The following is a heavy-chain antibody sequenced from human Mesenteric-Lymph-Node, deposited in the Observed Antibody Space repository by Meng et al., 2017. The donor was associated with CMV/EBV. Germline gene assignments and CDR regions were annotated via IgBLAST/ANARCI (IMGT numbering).Heavy chain of an antibody. CDR2: INHSGST. Sequence: QVQFTQGGAGLLKPLVTLYATFAGYGGSFSGYYWNWIRQSPEKGLEWIGEINHSGSTTYNPSFTSRIIISVDTSTNQISLNMSSVTAADTAVYYCARGSSYDILTGYFDYWGQGALVHGAS. V-gene: IGHV4-34*01. CDR1: GGSFSGYY. J-gene: IGHJ4*02. D-gene: IGHD3-9*01. CDR3: ARGSSYDILTGYFDY.